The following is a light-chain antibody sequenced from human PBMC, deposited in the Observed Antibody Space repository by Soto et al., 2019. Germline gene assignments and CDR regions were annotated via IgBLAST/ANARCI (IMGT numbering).Light chain of an antibody. CDR2: AAS. CDR1: QSFSTY. Sequence: DIQMTQSPSSLSASVGDRVTITCRASQSFSTYLNWYQQKVGKAPKLLIYAASSLQRGVPSRFSGGASGTDFTLTISSLQPEDFATYYFQQSYSSPRTFGQGTKLEIK. J-gene: IGKJ2*02. CDR3: QQSYSSPRT. V-gene: IGKV1-39*01.